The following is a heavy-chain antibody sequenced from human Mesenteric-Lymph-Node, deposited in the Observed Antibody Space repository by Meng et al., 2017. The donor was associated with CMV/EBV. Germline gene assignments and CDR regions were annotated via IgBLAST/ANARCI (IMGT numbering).Heavy chain of an antibody. V-gene: IGHV4-34*01. CDR2: INHSGST. Sequence: QVRLQQGGAGLLKPSETLSLTCAVYGGSFSCYYWSWIRQPPGKGLEWIGEINHSGSTNYNPSLKSRVTISVDTSKNQFSLKLSSVTAADTAVYYCARHQRWLKSEGGFNYWGQGTLVTVSS. CDR1: GGSFSCYY. CDR3: ARHQRWLKSEGGFNY. J-gene: IGHJ4*02. D-gene: IGHD4-23*01.